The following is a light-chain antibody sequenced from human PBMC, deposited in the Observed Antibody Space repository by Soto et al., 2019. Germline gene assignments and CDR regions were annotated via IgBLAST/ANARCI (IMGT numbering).Light chain of an antibody. Sequence: EIVMTQSPATLSVSPGERATLSCRASQSVSSNLAWYQQKPGQAPRLLMYGASTRATGIPDRFSGSGSGTEFILTISSLQSEDFAVYYCQQHNNWPPWTFGQGNKVEIK. CDR3: QQHNNWPPWT. J-gene: IGKJ1*01. V-gene: IGKV3-15*01. CDR2: GAS. CDR1: QSVSSN.